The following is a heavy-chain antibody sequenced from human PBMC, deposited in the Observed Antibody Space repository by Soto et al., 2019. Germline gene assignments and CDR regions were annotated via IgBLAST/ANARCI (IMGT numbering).Heavy chain of an antibody. CDR2: ISYDGSNK. D-gene: IGHD2-2*01. V-gene: IGHV3-30-3*01. CDR1: GFTFSSYA. J-gene: IGHJ4*02. CDR3: ARDTSLDIVVVPAAPSY. Sequence: GGSLRLSCAASGFTFSSYAMHWVRQAPGKGLEWVAVISYDGSNKYYADSVKGRFTISRDNSKNTLYLQMNSLRAEDTAVYYCARDTSLDIVVVPAAPSYWGQGTLVTVSS.